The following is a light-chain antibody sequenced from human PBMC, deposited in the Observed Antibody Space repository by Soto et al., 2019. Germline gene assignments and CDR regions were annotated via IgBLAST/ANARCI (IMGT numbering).Light chain of an antibody. CDR3: CSYAGTSTWV. Sequence: QSALTQPASVSGSPGQSITISCTGTSSDVGNYNFVSWFQQHPGKVPKLMIYEVTKRPSGVSNRFSGSKSGNTASLTISGLQAEDEAVDYCCSYAGTSTWVFGGGTKLTVL. CDR1: SSDVGNYNF. V-gene: IGLV2-23*02. CDR2: EVT. J-gene: IGLJ3*02.